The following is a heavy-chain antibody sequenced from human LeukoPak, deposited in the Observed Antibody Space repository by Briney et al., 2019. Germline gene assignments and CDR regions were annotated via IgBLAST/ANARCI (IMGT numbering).Heavy chain of an antibody. D-gene: IGHD3-10*01. V-gene: IGHV3-30*18. J-gene: IGHJ6*02. CDR1: GFTFSSYG. CDR3: AKDLGAPRYYGMDV. CDR2: ISYDGSNK. Sequence: GRSLRLSCAASGFTFSSYGMHWVRQAPGKGLEWVAVISYDGSNKYYADSVKGRFTISRDNSKNTLYLQMNSLRAEDTAVYYCAKDLGAPRYYGMDVWGQGTTVTVSS.